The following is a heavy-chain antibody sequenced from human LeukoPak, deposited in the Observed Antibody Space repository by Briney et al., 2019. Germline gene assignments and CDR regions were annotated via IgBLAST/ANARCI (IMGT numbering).Heavy chain of an antibody. CDR1: GFTFSSYS. Sequence: PGGSLRLSCAASGFTFSSYSMNWVRQAPGKGLEWVSSISSSSSYIYYADSVKGRFTISRDNAKNSLYLQMNSLRAEDTAVYYCARDLSVLDSGLTHFDYWGQGTLVTVSS. CDR3: ARDLSVLDSGLTHFDY. D-gene: IGHD1-26*01. CDR2: ISSSSSYI. V-gene: IGHV3-21*01. J-gene: IGHJ4*02.